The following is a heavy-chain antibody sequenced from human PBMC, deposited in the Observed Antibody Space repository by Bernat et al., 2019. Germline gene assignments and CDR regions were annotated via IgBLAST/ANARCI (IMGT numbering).Heavy chain of an antibody. V-gene: IGHV3-15*01. Sequence: EVQLVESGGGLVKPGGSLRLSCAASGFTFSNAWMSWVRQALGKGLEWVGRIKSKTDGGTTDYADTVKGRFNISRDDSKNTLYLQMNSLKTEDTAVYYCTTDGRYYGSGVYYYMDVWGKGTTVTVSS. D-gene: IGHD3-10*01. CDR2: IKSKTDGGTT. CDR3: TTDGRYYGSGVYYYMDV. J-gene: IGHJ6*03. CDR1: GFTFSNAW.